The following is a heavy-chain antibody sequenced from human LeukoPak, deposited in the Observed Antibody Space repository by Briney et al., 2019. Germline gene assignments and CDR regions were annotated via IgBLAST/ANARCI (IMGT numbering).Heavy chain of an antibody. V-gene: IGHV4-39*07. J-gene: IGHJ3*02. D-gene: IGHD3-22*01. Sequence: SETLSLTCTVSGGSISSSSYYWGWIRQPPGEGLEWIGSIYYSGSTYYNPSLKSRVTISVDTSKNQFSLKLSSVTAADTAVYYCARVVVIILAFDIWGQGTMVTVSS. CDR2: IYYSGST. CDR3: ARVVVIILAFDI. CDR1: GGSISSSSYY.